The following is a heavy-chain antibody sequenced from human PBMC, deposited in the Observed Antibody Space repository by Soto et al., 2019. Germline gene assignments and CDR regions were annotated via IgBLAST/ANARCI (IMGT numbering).Heavy chain of an antibody. CDR3: ARTSAVAGGFDY. V-gene: IGHV4-59*01. CDR1: GGSISNYY. CDR2: IYYTT. Sequence: QVQLQESGPGLVKPSETLSLTCTVSGGSISNYYWSWIRQAPGKRLEWIGYIYYTTNYNPSLQSRVTISADTSKNQISLKLTSVTAADTAVYYCARTSAVAGGFDYWGQGTLVTVSS. D-gene: IGHD6-19*01. J-gene: IGHJ4*02.